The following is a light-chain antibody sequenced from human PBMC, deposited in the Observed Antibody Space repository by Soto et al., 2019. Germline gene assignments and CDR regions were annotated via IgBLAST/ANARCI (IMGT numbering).Light chain of an antibody. CDR3: KHYNSYSEA. CDR1: QTISSW. CDR2: KAS. V-gene: IGKV1-5*03. Sequence: DIPLTQSPATLSGSVGERVTISCRASQTISSWLAWYQQKPGKATKLLIYKASTLKSGVPSRFSGSGSGTEFTLTISSLQPDDFATYYCKHYNSYSEAFGQGTKVDIK. J-gene: IGKJ1*01.